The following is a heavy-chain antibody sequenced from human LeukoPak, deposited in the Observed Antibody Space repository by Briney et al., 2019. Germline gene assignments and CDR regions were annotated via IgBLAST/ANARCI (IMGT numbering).Heavy chain of an antibody. V-gene: IGHV3-48*03. CDR3: AREATSGGYRLDY. Sequence: GGSLRLSCAASGFTFSNYDMMWVRQAPGMGLEWVLYINPSSSSISYADSVKGRFTISRDNAKDSLYLQMNNLKAEDTALYYCAREATSGGYRLDYWGQGTLVSVSS. CDR1: GFTFSNYD. CDR2: INPSSSSI. J-gene: IGHJ4*02. D-gene: IGHD6-19*01.